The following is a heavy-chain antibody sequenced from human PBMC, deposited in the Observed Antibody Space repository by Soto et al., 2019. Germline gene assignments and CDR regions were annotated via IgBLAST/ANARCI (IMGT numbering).Heavy chain of an antibody. J-gene: IGHJ4*02. V-gene: IGHV1-69*01. D-gene: IGHD5-18*01. CDR2: IIPIFGTA. CDR3: ARGRYRYGYSVLGFLDY. CDR1: GGTFSSYA. Sequence: QVQLVQSGAEVKKPGSSVKVSCKASGGTFSSYAISWVRQAPGQGLAWMGGIIPIFGTANYAQKFQGRVTITADESTSTAYMELSSLRSEDTAVYYCARGRYRYGYSVLGFLDYWGQGTLVTVSS.